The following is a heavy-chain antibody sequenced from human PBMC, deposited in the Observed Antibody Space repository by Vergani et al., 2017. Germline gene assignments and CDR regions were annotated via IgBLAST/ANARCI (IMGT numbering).Heavy chain of an antibody. CDR2: ISSSSSYI. Sequence: VQLVESGGGVVQRGGSLRLSCATSGFTFSSYSMNWVRQAPGKGLEWVSSISSSSSYIYYADSVKGRFTISRDNAKNSLYLQMNSLRAEDTAVYYCARRDSQQDTYSSSPNWFDPWGQGTLVTVSS. CDR3: ARRDSQQDTYSSSPNWFDP. J-gene: IGHJ5*02. V-gene: IGHV3-21*02. CDR1: GFTFSSYS. D-gene: IGHD6-6*01.